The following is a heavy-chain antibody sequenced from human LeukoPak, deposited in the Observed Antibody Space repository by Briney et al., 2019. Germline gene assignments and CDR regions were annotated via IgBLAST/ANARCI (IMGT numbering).Heavy chain of an antibody. V-gene: IGHV2-5*01. D-gene: IGHD3-22*01. Sequence: SGPTLVKPTQTLTLTCTFSGFSLSTSGVGVGWIRQPPGNALEGLALIYWNDDKRYTPSLKSRLTITKDTSKNQVVLTMTSMDPVDTATYYCAHLDSSGYYPNFDYWGQGTLVTVSS. CDR3: AHLDSSGYYPNFDY. J-gene: IGHJ4*02. CDR1: GFSLSTSGVG. CDR2: IYWNDDK.